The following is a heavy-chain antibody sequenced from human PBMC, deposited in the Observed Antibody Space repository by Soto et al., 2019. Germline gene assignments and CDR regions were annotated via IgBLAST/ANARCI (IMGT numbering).Heavy chain of an antibody. D-gene: IGHD6-6*01. CDR1: GFTFDEYA. Sequence: EVQLVESGGGLVQPGRSLRLSCAASGFTFDEYAMHWVRQAPGKGLEWVSGISWNSGSIGYADSVKGRFTISRDNAKNSLDLQINSPRAEDTALYYCAKAIYSSSSSFDYWGQGTLVTVSS. CDR3: AKAIYSSSSSFDY. V-gene: IGHV3-9*01. J-gene: IGHJ4*02. CDR2: ISWNSGSI.